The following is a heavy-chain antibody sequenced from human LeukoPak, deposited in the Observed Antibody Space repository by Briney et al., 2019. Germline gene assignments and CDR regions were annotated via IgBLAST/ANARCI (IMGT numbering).Heavy chain of an antibody. J-gene: IGHJ4*02. CDR3: AKGLCYGLGSYFPFDF. CDR1: GFTFSNYG. Sequence: PGRSLRLSCAASGFTFSNYGMHWVRQAPGKGLEWVAVISYDGSNKYYADSVKGRFTISRDNSKNTVYLQMNSLRTEDTAVYYCAKGLCYGLGSYFPFDFWGQGTLVTVSS. D-gene: IGHD3-10*01. V-gene: IGHV3-30*18. CDR2: ISYDGSNK.